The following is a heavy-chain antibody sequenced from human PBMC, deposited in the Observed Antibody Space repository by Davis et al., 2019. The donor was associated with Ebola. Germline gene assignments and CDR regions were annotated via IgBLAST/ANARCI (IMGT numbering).Heavy chain of an antibody. CDR1: GGSFSSYY. Sequence: MPSETLSLTCAVYGGSFSSYYWSWIRQPPGKGLEWIGYIYYSGSTNYNPSLKSRVTISVDTSKNQFSLKLSSVTAADTAVYYCARGPGGSGYSGYDFDYWGQGTLVTVSS. CDR3: ARGPGGSGYSGYDFDY. V-gene: IGHV4-59*01. D-gene: IGHD5-12*01. CDR2: IYYSGST. J-gene: IGHJ4*02.